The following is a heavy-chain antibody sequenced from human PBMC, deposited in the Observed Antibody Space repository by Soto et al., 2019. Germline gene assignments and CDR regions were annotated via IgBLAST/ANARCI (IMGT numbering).Heavy chain of an antibody. CDR1: GFSLSSSGVG. CDR2: IYWDDDK. Sequence: SGPTLVNPTPPLTLTCTFSGFSLSSSGVGVAWIRQPPGKALEWLALIYWDDDKRYSPSLKNRLTIAKDTSKNQVVLSMTNMDPVDTGTYYCARQFSGNPSDFWGQGTLVTVSS. D-gene: IGHD1-26*01. J-gene: IGHJ4*02. CDR3: ARQFSGNPSDF. V-gene: IGHV2-5*02.